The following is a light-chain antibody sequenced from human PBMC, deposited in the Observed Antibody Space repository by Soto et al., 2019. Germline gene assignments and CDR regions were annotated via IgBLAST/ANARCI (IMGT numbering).Light chain of an antibody. CDR2: DVS. Sequence: QSALTQPASVSGSPGQSITISCTGTSSDVGGHNYVSWYQQHPGKAPKLMIYDVSNRPSGVSNRFSGSKSGNTASLTISGLQAGDEADYYCSSYTSSSTLGFGGGTKLTVL. J-gene: IGLJ3*02. CDR3: SSYTSSSTLG. V-gene: IGLV2-14*01. CDR1: SSDVGGHNY.